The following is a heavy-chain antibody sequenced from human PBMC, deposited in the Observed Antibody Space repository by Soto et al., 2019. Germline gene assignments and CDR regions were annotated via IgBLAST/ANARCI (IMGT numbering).Heavy chain of an antibody. CDR1: GYTFTSYG. CDR2: ISAYNGNT. V-gene: IGHV1-18*01. CDR3: ARVPILRYYDSSGYSSPGFQH. J-gene: IGHJ1*01. Sequence: ASVKVSCKASGYTFTSYGISWVRQAPGQGLEWMGWISAYNGNTNYAQKLQGRVTMTTDTSTSTAYMELRSLRSDDTAVYYCARVPILRYYDSSGYSSPGFQHWGQGTLVTVSS. D-gene: IGHD3-22*01.